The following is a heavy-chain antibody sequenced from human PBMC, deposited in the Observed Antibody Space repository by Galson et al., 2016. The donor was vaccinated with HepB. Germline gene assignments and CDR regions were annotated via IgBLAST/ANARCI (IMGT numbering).Heavy chain of an antibody. CDR3: ARALSSSGWTYWYFGL. V-gene: IGHV3-7*03. CDR2: IKQDGSEK. J-gene: IGHJ2*01. Sequence: SLRLSCAASRFTFINSWMSWVRQAPGKGLEWVANIKQDGSEKYYVDSVKGRFTISRDNAKNSLFLQMNGLRAEDTAVYSCARALSSSGWTYWYFGLLGRGTLVTVSS. CDR1: RFTFINSW. D-gene: IGHD6-19*01.